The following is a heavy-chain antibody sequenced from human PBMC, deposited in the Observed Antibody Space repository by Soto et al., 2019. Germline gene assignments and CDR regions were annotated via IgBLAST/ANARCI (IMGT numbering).Heavy chain of an antibody. Sequence: QVQLEESGGGVVQPGRSLRLSCEASGFTFNTYSMHWVRQPPGKGLEWLAAIWYDGTQKYYADSVKGRFIISRDNSKSALYLQMNNLRAEDTAIYYCAKYSELPYEAYLQQWGQGTLVTVSS. J-gene: IGHJ1*01. CDR3: AKYSELPYEAYLQQ. CDR1: GFTFNTYS. V-gene: IGHV3-33*06. CDR2: IWYDGTQK. D-gene: IGHD1-7*01.